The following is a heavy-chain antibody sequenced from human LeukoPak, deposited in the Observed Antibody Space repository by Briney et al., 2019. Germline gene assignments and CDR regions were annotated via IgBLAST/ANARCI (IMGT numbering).Heavy chain of an antibody. Sequence: ASVKVSCKASGYTFSDFYIHWVRQAPGQGLEYVGWITPKSGDTYSPQRFQGRVTTTRGASISTAYMELSSLRSDDTAVYFCARVRLADERAWAYWGQGTLVTVSS. CDR1: GYTFSDFY. V-gene: IGHV1-2*02. CDR2: ITPKSGDT. D-gene: IGHD3-3*02. J-gene: IGHJ4*02. CDR3: ARVRLADERAWAY.